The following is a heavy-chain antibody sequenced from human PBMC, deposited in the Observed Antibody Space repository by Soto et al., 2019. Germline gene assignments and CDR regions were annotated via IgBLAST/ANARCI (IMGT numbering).Heavy chain of an antibody. CDR1: GFTFSSYW. CDR2: IKQDGSEK. D-gene: IGHD6-13*01. CDR3: ARGRYSSSWYGAYYYYYYGMDV. J-gene: IGHJ6*02. Sequence: GGSLRLSCAASGFTFSSYWMSWVRQAPGKGLEWVANIKQDGSEKYYVDSVKGRFTISRDNAKNSLYLQMNSLRAEDTAVYYCARGRYSSSWYGAYYYYYYGMDVWGQGTTVTVSS. V-gene: IGHV3-7*05.